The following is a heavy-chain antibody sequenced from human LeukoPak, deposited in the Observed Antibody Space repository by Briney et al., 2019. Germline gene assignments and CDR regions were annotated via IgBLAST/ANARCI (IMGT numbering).Heavy chain of an antibody. CDR2: IFPDDSDT. CDR3: ASRVGVAGTFDAFDL. Sequence: GESLKISCATSGYTFPRHWIGWVRQVPGKGLEYVGVIFPDDSDTRYSPSSEGHVTISADTSTNTAYLQWRSLQASDTAMYFCASRVGVAGTFDAFDLWGQGTMVTVSS. CDR1: GYTFPRHW. D-gene: IGHD2-21*02. V-gene: IGHV5-51*01. J-gene: IGHJ3*01.